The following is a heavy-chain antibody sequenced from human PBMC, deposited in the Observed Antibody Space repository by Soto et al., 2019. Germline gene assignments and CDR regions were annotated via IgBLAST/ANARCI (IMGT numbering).Heavy chain of an antibody. CDR2: IPNTGRT. V-gene: IGHV4-31*01. CDR1: GDSISRGAYY. J-gene: IGHJ5*02. CDR3: SSARLYYDCELDP. Sequence: QVQLQESGPGLVKPSQTLSLTCTVSGDSISRGAYYWTWIRQHPGKGLEWIGYIPNTGRTYYNPSLKSPLTISLAPSENQFSLKLTSVTAAATAIYYCSSARLYYDCELDPWCQGTLVTVSS. D-gene: IGHD3-22*01.